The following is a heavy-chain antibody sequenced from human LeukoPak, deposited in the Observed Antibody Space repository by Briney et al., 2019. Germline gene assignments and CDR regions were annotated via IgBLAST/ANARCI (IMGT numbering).Heavy chain of an antibody. CDR2: ISGSGDST. CDR1: GFTFSSYW. V-gene: IGHV3-23*01. CDR3: ASSPQSQRSLEWYRGFDI. J-gene: IGHJ3*02. D-gene: IGHD3-3*01. Sequence: PGGSLRLSCAASGFTFSSYWMGWVRQAPGKGLEWVSAISGSGDSTYYADSVKGRFTISRDNSKNTLYLQMNSLRAEDTAVYYCASSPQSQRSLEWYRGFDIWGQGTMVTVSS.